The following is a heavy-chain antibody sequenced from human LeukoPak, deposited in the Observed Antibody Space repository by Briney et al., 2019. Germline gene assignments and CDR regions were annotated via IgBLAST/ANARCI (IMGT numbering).Heavy chain of an antibody. CDR2: IKSKTDGGTT. D-gene: IGHD6-13*01. CDR1: GFTFINTW. V-gene: IGHV3-15*01. J-gene: IGHJ4*02. Sequence: NPGGSLRLSCAASGFTFINTWMSWVRQAPGKGLEWVGRIKSKTDGGTTDYAAPVKGRFSISRDDSKNTLYLQMNSLKTEDTAVYYCTTITAAGYIDYWGQGTLVTVSS. CDR3: TTITAAGYIDY.